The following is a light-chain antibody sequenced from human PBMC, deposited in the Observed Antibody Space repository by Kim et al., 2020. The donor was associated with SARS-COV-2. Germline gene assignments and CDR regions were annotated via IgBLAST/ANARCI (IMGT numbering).Light chain of an antibody. Sequence: EVVLTQSPGTLSLSPGERATLSCRASQSVSSTYLAWYQQTPGQAPRLLIYGTSIRATGIPDRFSGSGSGTEFTLVISRLEPEDFALYFCQQYGTSRTFGQGTQVDIK. V-gene: IGKV3-20*01. CDR3: QQYGTSRT. J-gene: IGKJ1*01. CDR1: QSVSSTY. CDR2: GTS.